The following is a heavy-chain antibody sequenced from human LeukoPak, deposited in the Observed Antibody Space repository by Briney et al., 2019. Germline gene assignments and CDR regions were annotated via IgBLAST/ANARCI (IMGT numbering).Heavy chain of an antibody. CDR1: GYSFSTYW. Sequence: GESLKISCQGSGYSFSTYWIAWVRQMPGKGLEWMGIIYPDDSDTRYSPSFQGQITISADKSISTAYLQWSGLKTSDTAIYYCARRMDLNGVYAFDVWGQGTMVPVSS. CDR2: IYPDDSDT. J-gene: IGHJ3*01. V-gene: IGHV5-51*01. D-gene: IGHD3-10*01. CDR3: ARRMDLNGVYAFDV.